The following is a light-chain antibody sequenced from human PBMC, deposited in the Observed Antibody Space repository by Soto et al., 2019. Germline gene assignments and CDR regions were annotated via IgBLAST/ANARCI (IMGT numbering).Light chain of an antibody. CDR3: SSYTSNNTLV. CDR2: EVI. Sequence: QSVLTQPASVSGSPGQSITISCTGTSSDVGGYNYVSWYQQHPGKAPKLLIYEVINRPSGVSNRFSGSKSDNTASLTISGLQAEDEAEYYCSSYTSNNTLVFGTGTKLTVL. V-gene: IGLV2-14*01. J-gene: IGLJ1*01. CDR1: SSDVGGYNY.